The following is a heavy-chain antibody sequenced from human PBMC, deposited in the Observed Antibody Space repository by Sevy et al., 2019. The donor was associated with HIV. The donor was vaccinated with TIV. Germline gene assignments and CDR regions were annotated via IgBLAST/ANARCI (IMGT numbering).Heavy chain of an antibody. V-gene: IGHV3-30-3*01. CDR3: ARPRANYVDHYFFYAMDV. Sequence: GGSLRLSCAASGFAFSNYYAMHWVRQAPGKGLEWVALISYDGSDKYYADSVKGRFTISRENFKNTLFLQMNSLTTEDMAVYYCARPRANYVDHYFFYAMDVWGQGTTVTVSS. J-gene: IGHJ6*02. D-gene: IGHD4-17*01. CDR2: ISYDGSDK. CDR1: GFAFSNYYA.